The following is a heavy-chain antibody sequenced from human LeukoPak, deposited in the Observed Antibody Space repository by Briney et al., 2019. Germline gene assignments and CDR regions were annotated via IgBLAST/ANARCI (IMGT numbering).Heavy chain of an antibody. V-gene: IGHV1-2*04. D-gene: IGHD1-14*01. Sequence: GASVKVSCKASGYTFIGYYMHWVRQATGQGLEWMGWINPNSGGTNYAQKFQGWVTMTRDTSISTAYMELSRLRSDDTAVYYCARGNLRAQPGAFDIWGQGTMVTVSS. CDR1: GYTFIGYY. CDR3: ARGNLRAQPGAFDI. CDR2: INPNSGGT. J-gene: IGHJ3*02.